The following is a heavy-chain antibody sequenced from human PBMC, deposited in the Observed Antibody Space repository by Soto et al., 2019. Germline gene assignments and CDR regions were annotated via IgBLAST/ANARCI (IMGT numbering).Heavy chain of an antibody. CDR2: MLYSGPT. J-gene: IGHJ6*02. V-gene: IGHV4-39*01. CDR1: GYSVSSSDYY. Sequence: PSETLSLTCSVSGYSVSSSDYYWAWIRQPPGKGLEWIGSMLYSGPTYYNPSLKSRVTLSVDTSKNQFSVRLNSVTASDTAVDYCAPLSVSLSGPYGIHVWGQGTTVTVSS. CDR3: APLSVSLSGPYGIHV. D-gene: IGHD2-15*01.